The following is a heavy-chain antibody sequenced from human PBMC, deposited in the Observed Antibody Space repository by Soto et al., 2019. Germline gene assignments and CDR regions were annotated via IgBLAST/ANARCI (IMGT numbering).Heavy chain of an antibody. CDR1: GGSISSYY. V-gene: IGHV4-59*08. CDR2: IYYSGST. J-gene: IGHJ2*01. CDR3: ARFNWYFDL. Sequence: QVQLQESGPGLVKPSETLSLTCTVSGGSISSYYWSWIRQPPGKGLEWIGYIYYSGSTNYNPSLKSRVPIPVATSKNQFSLKLSSVTAADTAVYYCARFNWYFDLWGRGTLVTVSS.